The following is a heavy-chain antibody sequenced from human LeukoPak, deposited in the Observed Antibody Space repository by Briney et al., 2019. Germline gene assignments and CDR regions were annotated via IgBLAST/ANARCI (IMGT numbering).Heavy chain of an antibody. V-gene: IGHV1-3*03. J-gene: IGHJ4*02. Sequence: ASVKVSCKASGYTFTSYAMHWVRQAPGQRLEWMGWINAGNGNTKYSQEFQGRVTMTEDTSTDTAYMELSSLRSEDTAVYYCATIGGFEDYWGQGTLVTVSS. CDR2: INAGNGNT. CDR3: ATIGGFEDY. D-gene: IGHD3-3*01. CDR1: GYTFTSYA.